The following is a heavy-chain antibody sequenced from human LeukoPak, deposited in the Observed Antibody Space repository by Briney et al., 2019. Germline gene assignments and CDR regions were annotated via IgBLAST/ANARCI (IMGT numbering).Heavy chain of an antibody. Sequence: ASVKVSCKASGYTFTGYYMHWVRQAPGQGLEWMGWINPNSGGTNYAQKFQGRVTMTRDTSISTAYMKLSRLRSGDTAVYYCAREANLVVVIPAGFDPWGQGTLVTVSS. CDR1: GYTFTGYY. CDR3: AREANLVVVIPAGFDP. CDR2: INPNSGGT. V-gene: IGHV1-2*02. D-gene: IGHD3-22*01. J-gene: IGHJ5*02.